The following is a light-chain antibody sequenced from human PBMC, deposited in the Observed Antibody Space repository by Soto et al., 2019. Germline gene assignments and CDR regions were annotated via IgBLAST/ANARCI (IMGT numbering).Light chain of an antibody. Sequence: DIQMTQSPSSLSASVGDRVTISCRTSESVSSYLNWYQQKPGKAPNLLIFAASNLQSGVPSRFSGSGSGTDFTLTVSSLQPEDFAVYYCQQYNNWPLFGGGTKVDI. CDR2: AAS. CDR1: ESVSSY. V-gene: IGKV1-39*01. CDR3: QQYNNWPL. J-gene: IGKJ4*01.